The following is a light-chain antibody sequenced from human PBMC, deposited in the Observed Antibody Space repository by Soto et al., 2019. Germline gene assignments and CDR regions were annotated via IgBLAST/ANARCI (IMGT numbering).Light chain of an antibody. CDR1: SSDVGGYNY. CDR2: EVN. J-gene: IGLJ1*01. V-gene: IGLV2-14*01. Sequence: QSVLTQPASVSRSPGQSITISCTGTSSDVGGYNYVSWYQQYPGKAPKLIVYEVNNRPSGVSGRFSGSKSGNTASLTISGLLADDEADYYCSSYTSSTTYVFGTGTKVTVL. CDR3: SSYTSSTTYV.